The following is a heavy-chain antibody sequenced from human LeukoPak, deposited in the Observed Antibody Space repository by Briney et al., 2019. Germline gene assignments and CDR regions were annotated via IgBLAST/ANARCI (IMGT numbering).Heavy chain of an antibody. Sequence: SETLSLTCAAYGGSFSGYYWSWIRQPPGKGLEWIGEINHSGSTNYNPSLKSRVTISVDTSKNQFSLKLSSVTAADTAVYYCRSSGFTFDYWGQGTLVTVSS. V-gene: IGHV4-34*01. CDR2: INHSGST. CDR3: RSSGFTFDY. J-gene: IGHJ4*02. CDR1: GGSFSGYY. D-gene: IGHD6-19*01.